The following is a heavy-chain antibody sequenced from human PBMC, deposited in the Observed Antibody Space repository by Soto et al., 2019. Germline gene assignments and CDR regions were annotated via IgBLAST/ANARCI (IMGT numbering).Heavy chain of an antibody. CDR2: IIPIFGTA. J-gene: IGHJ6*02. D-gene: IGHD2-15*01. CDR3: ARSVAYCSGGSCYLLYYYYYGMDV. V-gene: IGHV1-69*12. CDR1: GGTFSSYA. Sequence: QVQLVQSGAEVKKPGSSVKVSCKASGGTFSSYAISWVRQAPGQGLEWMGGIIPIFGTANYAQKFQGRVTITADESTNTAYMELSSLRSEDTAVYYCARSVAYCSGGSCYLLYYYYYGMDVWGQGTTVTVSS.